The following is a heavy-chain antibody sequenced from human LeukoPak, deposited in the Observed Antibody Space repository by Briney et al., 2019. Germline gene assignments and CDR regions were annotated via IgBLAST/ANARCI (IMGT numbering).Heavy chain of an antibody. Sequence: SVKVSCKASGYTFTGYYMHWVRQAPGQGLEWMGRIIPILGIANYAQKFQGRVTITADKSTSTAYMELSSLRSEDTAVYYCAREKDDGGKAYYYYYGMDVWGQGTTVTVSS. V-gene: IGHV1-69*04. J-gene: IGHJ6*02. D-gene: IGHD4-23*01. CDR3: AREKDDGGKAYYYYYGMDV. CDR1: GYTFTGYY. CDR2: IIPILGIA.